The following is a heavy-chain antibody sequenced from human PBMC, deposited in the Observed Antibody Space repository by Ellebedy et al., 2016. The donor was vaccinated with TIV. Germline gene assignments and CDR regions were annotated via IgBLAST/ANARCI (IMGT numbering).Heavy chain of an antibody. CDR1: GGSFRDYY. CDR2: INHNEKI. Sequence: SETLSLTCGVYGGSFRDYYWSWIRQSPGKGLEWIGEINHNEKINYNPSLKSRLTISIDTSKKQFSLNLSSVTAADTAIYYCARGLGRLWPYYYHGMDVWGQGTTVTVSS. D-gene: IGHD7-27*01. V-gene: IGHV4-34*01. J-gene: IGHJ6*02. CDR3: ARGLGRLWPYYYHGMDV.